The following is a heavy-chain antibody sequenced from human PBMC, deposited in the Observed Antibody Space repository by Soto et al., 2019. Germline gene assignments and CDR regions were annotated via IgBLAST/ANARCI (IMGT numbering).Heavy chain of an antibody. Sequence: EVQLLDSGGGLVQPGGSLRLSCAASGFTFRRYAMSWVRQAPGKGLAWVSAISGSGGSTYYADSVKGRFTISRDNSKNTLYLQMNSLRAEDTAVYYCAKDEVSTAYCGGDCYSRPFDYWGQGTLVTVSS. J-gene: IGHJ4*02. D-gene: IGHD2-21*02. CDR2: ISGSGGST. V-gene: IGHV3-23*01. CDR1: GFTFRRYA. CDR3: AKDEVSTAYCGGDCYSRPFDY.